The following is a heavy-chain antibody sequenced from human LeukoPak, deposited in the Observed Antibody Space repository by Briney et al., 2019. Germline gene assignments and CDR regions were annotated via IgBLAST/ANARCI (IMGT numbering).Heavy chain of an antibody. CDR3: ARDYSTVTTFFDY. CDR2: ITGGSTTI. Sequence: GGSLRLSCAASGFTFSNYNMNWVRQAPGKGLEWVSYITGGSTTIYYADSVKGRFTISRDNAKNSLYLQMNSLRAEDTAVYYCARDYSTVTTFFDYWGQGTLVTVSS. V-gene: IGHV3-48*01. J-gene: IGHJ4*02. CDR1: GFTFSNYN. D-gene: IGHD4-17*01.